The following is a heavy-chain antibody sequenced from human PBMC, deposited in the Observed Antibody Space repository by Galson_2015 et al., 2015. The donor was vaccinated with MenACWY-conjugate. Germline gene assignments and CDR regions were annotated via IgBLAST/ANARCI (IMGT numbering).Heavy chain of an antibody. Sequence: SVKVSCKASGGTFSTYGIVWVRQAPGQGLEWMGRIIPILDKTNYAQTFQDRVTITADKSTSTAYMEPSSLRSEDTAVYYCASVVQLWYYFDYWGQGTLVTVSS. CDR1: GGTFSTYG. V-gene: IGHV1-69*04. CDR2: IIPILDKT. CDR3: ASVVQLWYYFDY. D-gene: IGHD5-18*01. J-gene: IGHJ4*02.